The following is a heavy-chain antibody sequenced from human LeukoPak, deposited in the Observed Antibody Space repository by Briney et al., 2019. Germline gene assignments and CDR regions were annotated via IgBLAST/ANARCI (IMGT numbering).Heavy chain of an antibody. CDR2: IYYSGST. D-gene: IGHD6-13*01. CDR1: GGSISSYY. J-gene: IGHJ5*02. Sequence: NPSETLSLTCTVSGGSISSYYWSWIRQPPGKGLEWIGYIYYSGSTYYNPSLKSRVTISEDTSKNQFSLKLSSVTAADTAVYYCARDLAAAGTIDPWGQGTLVTVSS. CDR3: ARDLAAAGTIDP. V-gene: IGHV4-59*01.